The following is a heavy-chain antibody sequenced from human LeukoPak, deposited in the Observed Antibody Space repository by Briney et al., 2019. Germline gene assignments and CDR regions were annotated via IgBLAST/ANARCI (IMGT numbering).Heavy chain of an antibody. V-gene: IGHV1-69*06. CDR2: IIPIFGTA. D-gene: IGHD3-9*01. CDR1: GGTFSSYA. J-gene: IGHJ3*02. CDR3: ARVILTGYYVRAFDI. Sequence: GASVKVSCKASGGTFSSYAISWVRQAPGQGLEWMGGIIPIFGTANYAQKFQGRVTITADKSTSTAYMELRSLRSDDTAVYYCARVILTGYYVRAFDIWGQGTMVTVSS.